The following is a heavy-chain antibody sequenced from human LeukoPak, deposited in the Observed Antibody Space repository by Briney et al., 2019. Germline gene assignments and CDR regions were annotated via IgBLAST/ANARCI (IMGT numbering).Heavy chain of an antibody. CDR1: GGTFSSYA. CDR2: IIPIFGTA. D-gene: IGHD5-12*01. CDR3: ARDPRSGYDSDLFDY. J-gene: IGHJ4*02. V-gene: IGHV1-69*05. Sequence: SVKVSCKASGGTFSSYAISWVRQAPGQGLEWMGGIIPIFGTANYAQKFQGRVTMTRDTSTSTVYMELSSLRSEDTAVYYCARDPRSGYDSDLFDYWGQGTLVTVSS.